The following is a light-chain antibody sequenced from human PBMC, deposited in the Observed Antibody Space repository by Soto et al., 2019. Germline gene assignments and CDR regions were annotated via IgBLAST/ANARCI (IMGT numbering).Light chain of an antibody. CDR1: QSISSW. J-gene: IGKJ1*01. Sequence: IQMTQSPSTLSASVGDRVTITCRASQSISSWLAWYQQKPGQPPKLLIYWASTRESGVPGRFSGSGSGTNFTLTISSLQAEDVAVYYCQQYYTTPWTFGQGTKVDIK. CDR2: WAS. V-gene: IGKV1-5*03. CDR3: QQYYTTPWT.